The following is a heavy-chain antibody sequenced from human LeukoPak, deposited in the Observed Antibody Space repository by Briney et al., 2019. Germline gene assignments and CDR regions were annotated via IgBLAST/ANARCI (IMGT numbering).Heavy chain of an antibody. V-gene: IGHV4-4*02. CDR3: TATLVRNWFDP. Sequence: PSETLSLTCAVSGGSISSSNWWSWVRQPPGKGLEWIGEIYHSGSTNYNPSLKSRVTISVDKSKNQFSLKLSSVTAADTAAYYCTATLVRNWFDPWGQGTLVTVSS. CDR1: GGSISSSNW. J-gene: IGHJ5*02. D-gene: IGHD2-15*01. CDR2: IYHSGST.